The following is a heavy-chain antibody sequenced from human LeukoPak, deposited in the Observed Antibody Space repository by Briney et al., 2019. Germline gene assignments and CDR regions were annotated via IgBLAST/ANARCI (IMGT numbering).Heavy chain of an antibody. J-gene: IGHJ6*03. CDR2: IWYDGSNK. CDR1: GFTISSYG. V-gene: IGHV3-33*01. Sequence: GRSLRLSCAASGFTISSYGMHWVRQAPGKGLEWVAVIWYDGSNKYYADSVKGRFTISRDNSKNTLYLQMNSLRAEDTAVYYCARAMVYPDEFMDVWGKGTTVTVSS. D-gene: IGHD2-8*01. CDR3: ARAMVYPDEFMDV.